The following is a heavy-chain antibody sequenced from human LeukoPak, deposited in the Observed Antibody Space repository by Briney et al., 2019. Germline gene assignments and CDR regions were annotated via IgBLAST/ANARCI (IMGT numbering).Heavy chain of an antibody. V-gene: IGHV7-4-1*02. Sequence: ASVKVSCKASGYTFTSYAMNWVRQAPGQGLEWMGWINTNTGNPTYAQGFTGRFVFSLDTSVSTAYLQISSLKAEDTAVYYCARYRYYYGSGSSIPLDYWGQGTLVTVSS. CDR3: ARYRYYYGSGSSIPLDY. J-gene: IGHJ4*02. CDR2: INTNTGNP. D-gene: IGHD3-10*01. CDR1: GYTFTSYA.